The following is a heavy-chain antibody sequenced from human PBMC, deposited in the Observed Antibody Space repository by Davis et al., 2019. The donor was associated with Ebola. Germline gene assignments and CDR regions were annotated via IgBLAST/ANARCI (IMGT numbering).Heavy chain of an antibody. CDR2: ISSSGSII. Sequence: GESLKISCAASGFTFSDYYMTWIRQPPGKGLEWISDISSSGSIIHYADSVKGRFTISRDNTKNSLYLQMSSLRAEDTAVYYCARASSSSRLEYWGQGTLVTVSS. CDR3: ARASSSSRLEY. D-gene: IGHD6-6*01. J-gene: IGHJ4*02. CDR1: GFTFSDYY. V-gene: IGHV3-11*04.